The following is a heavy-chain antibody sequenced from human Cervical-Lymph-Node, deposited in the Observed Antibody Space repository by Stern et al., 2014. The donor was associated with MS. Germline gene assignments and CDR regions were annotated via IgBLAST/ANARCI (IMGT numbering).Heavy chain of an antibody. J-gene: IGHJ4*02. CDR1: GYTFTSYG. CDR3: ARDSHIHFDILTAFPYYFDF. D-gene: IGHD3-9*01. V-gene: IGHV1-18*01. Sequence: QVQLVQSGDEVKKPGASVKVSCKTSGYTFTSYGISWVRQAPGQGLEWMGWISGYNGITNYPQKLQGRVTMTTDTSTSTVYMDLKTLRSDDTAVYYCARDSHIHFDILTAFPYYFDFWGQGTLVTVSS. CDR2: ISGYNGIT.